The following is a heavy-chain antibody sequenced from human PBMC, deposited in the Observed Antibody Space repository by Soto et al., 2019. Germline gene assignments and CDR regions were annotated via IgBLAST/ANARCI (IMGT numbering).Heavy chain of an antibody. CDR2: ISDSGITT. D-gene: IGHD2-15*01. Sequence: GGSLRLSCAASGFIFSDYAMTWVRQTPGKGLEWVSGISDSGITTYNTDSVEGRFTISRDNSKNTLYLQMNSLRVEDTAIYYCAKLSGGSCSSPIDYWGQGTLVTVSS. J-gene: IGHJ4*02. V-gene: IGHV3-23*01. CDR3: AKLSGGSCSSPIDY. CDR1: GFIFSDYA.